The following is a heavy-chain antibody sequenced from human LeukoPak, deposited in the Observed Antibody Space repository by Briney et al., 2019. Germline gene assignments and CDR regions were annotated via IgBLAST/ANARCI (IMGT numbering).Heavy chain of an antibody. D-gene: IGHD3-10*01. CDR3: ARERGSGTYYYYMDV. CDR1: GGSISSGSYY. V-gene: IGHV4-61*02. J-gene: IGHJ6*03. Sequence: SETLSLACTVSGGSISSGSYYWSWIRQPAGKGLEWIGRIYTSGSTNYNPSLKSRVTISVDTSKNQFSLKLSSVTAADTAVYYCARERGSGTYYYYMDVWGKGTTVTISS. CDR2: IYTSGST.